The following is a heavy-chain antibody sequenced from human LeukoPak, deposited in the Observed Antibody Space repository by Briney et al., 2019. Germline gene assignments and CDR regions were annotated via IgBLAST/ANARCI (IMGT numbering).Heavy chain of an antibody. CDR1: GYTFTDDY. V-gene: IGHV1-2*02. J-gene: IGHJ4*02. CDR3: ARDLRGNSMFFDY. D-gene: IGHD4-23*01. Sequence: ASVKVSCTASGYTFTDDYVHWVRPAPGQGLAWMGWINPNSGDTHYPQRFQGRVTLTSDTSISTAYMELSRLSPDDTAFYYCARDLRGNSMFFDYWGQGTLVTVSS. CDR2: INPNSGDT.